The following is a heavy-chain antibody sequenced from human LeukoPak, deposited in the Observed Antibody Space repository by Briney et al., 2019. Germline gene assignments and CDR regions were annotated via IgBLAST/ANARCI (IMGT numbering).Heavy chain of an antibody. D-gene: IGHD6-19*01. CDR3: ARSAVAGTHTPFDY. Sequence: LETLSLTCAVYGGSFSGYYWSWIRQPPGKGLEWIGEINHSGSTNYNPSLKSRVTISVDTSKNQFSLKLSSVTAADTAVYYCARSAVAGTHTPFDYWGQGTLVTVSS. CDR2: INHSGST. V-gene: IGHV4-34*01. CDR1: GGSFSGYY. J-gene: IGHJ4*02.